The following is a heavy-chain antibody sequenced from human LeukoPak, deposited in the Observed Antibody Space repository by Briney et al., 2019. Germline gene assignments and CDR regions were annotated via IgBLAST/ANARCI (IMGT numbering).Heavy chain of an antibody. CDR1: GGSFSGYY. CDR2: INHSGST. D-gene: IGHD2-8*01. V-gene: IGHV4-34*01. J-gene: IGHJ6*03. Sequence: SETLSLTCAVYGGSFSGYYWSWIRQPPGKGLEWIGEINHSGSTNYNPSLKSRVTISVDTSKNQSPLKLSSVTVADTAVYYCARGQYAVGYCTNGVCYRRGSRYYYYYMDVWGKGTTVTVSS. CDR3: ARGQYAVGYCTNGVCYRRGSRYYYYYMDV.